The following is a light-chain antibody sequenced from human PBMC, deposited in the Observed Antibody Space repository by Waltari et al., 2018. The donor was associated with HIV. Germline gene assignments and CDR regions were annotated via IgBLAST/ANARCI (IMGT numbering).Light chain of an antibody. CDR1: QDISNS. V-gene: IGKV1-NL1*01. CDR3: QQYYGVPLT. J-gene: IGKJ4*01. CDR2: GSF. Sequence: DIQMTQSQSSLSASIGDTVTISCRASQDISNSVSWFQQQPGKAPKLLVHGSFILQRGVPSRFSGSGSGTDYTLTISGLQSDDFATYFCQQYYGVPLTFGGGTRVDI.